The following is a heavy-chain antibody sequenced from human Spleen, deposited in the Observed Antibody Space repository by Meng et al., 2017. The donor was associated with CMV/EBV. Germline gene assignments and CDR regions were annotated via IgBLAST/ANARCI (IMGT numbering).Heavy chain of an antibody. V-gene: IGHV3-49*04. CDR2: VRTNTYGGTG. CDR3: LVGYCSSTRCYPYYYAMDV. J-gene: IGHJ6*02. CDR1: GFTFGDYA. Sequence: GESLKISCTASGFTFGDYAITWVRQAPGKGLEYVGFVRTNTYGGTGEYAASVGSGFTISRDDSKSIAYLQTSSLKTEDTAVYYCLVGYCSSTRCYPYYYAMDVWGQGTTVTVSS. D-gene: IGHD2-2*01.